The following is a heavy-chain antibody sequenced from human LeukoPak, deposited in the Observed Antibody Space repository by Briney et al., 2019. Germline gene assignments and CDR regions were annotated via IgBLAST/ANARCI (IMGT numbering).Heavy chain of an antibody. Sequence: GGSLRLSCAAYGFTFSSYSMNWVRQAPGRGLEWISYIDTTSATIYYADSVKGRFTISRDNAKNSLYLQMNSLRVEDTAVYYCARDLRAPTWYFDLWGRGTLVTVSS. CDR1: GFTFSSYS. CDR2: IDTTSATI. J-gene: IGHJ2*01. V-gene: IGHV3-48*01. CDR3: ARDLRAPTWYFDL.